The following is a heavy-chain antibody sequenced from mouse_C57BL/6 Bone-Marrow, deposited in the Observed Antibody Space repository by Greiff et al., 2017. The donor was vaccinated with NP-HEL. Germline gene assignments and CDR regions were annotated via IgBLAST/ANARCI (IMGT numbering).Heavy chain of an antibody. CDR2: IYPRSGNT. CDR1: GYTFTSYG. D-gene: IGHD1-1*01. CDR3: ARRGYYGSSNY. J-gene: IGHJ2*01. Sequence: VQLQQSGAELARPGASVKLSCKASGYTFTSYGISWVKQRTGQGLEWIGEIYPRSGNTYYNEKFKGKATLTADKSSSTAYMELRSLTSEDSAVYFCARRGYYGSSNYWGQGTTLTVSS. V-gene: IGHV1-81*01.